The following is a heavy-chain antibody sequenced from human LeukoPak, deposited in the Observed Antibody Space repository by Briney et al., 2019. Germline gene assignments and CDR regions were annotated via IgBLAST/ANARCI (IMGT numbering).Heavy chain of an antibody. CDR2: FYYSGST. V-gene: IGHV4-39*07. D-gene: IGHD3-22*01. CDR3: ARGTMNLDS. Sequence: SETLSLTCTVSGGSISSGSYYWGWIRQPPGKGLEWIGSFYYSGSTYYNPSLKSRVTISVDTSKNQFSLKLSSVTAADTAVYYCARGTMNLDSWGQGTLVTVSS. J-gene: IGHJ4*02. CDR1: GGSISSGSYY.